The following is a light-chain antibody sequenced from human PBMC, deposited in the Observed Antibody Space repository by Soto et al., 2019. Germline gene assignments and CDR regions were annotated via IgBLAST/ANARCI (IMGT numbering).Light chain of an antibody. J-gene: IGLJ1*01. CDR2: DVN. V-gene: IGLV2-18*02. CDR1: SSDVGSYNR. Sequence: QSALTQPDSVSGSPGQSITVSCTGTSSDVGSYNRVSWYQQSPGTAPKLIIYDVNNRPLGVPDRFFGSKSGNTASLTISGLQAEDEADYYCCSYTTRTTYVFGTGTKVTVL. CDR3: CSYTTRTTYV.